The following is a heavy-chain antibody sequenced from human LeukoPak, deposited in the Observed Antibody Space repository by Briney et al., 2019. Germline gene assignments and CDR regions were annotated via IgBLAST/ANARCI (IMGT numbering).Heavy chain of an antibody. CDR3: ARAGGYSYGVVYYYYMDV. J-gene: IGHJ6*03. CDR2: INPNSGGT. V-gene: IGHV1-2*02. D-gene: IGHD5-18*01. CDR1: GYTFTGYY. Sequence: ASVKVSCKASGYTFTGYYMHWVRQAPGQGLEWMGWINPNSGGTNYAQKLQGRVTMTTDTSTSTAYMELRSLRSDDTAVYYCARAGGYSYGVVYYYYMDVWGKGTTVTVSS.